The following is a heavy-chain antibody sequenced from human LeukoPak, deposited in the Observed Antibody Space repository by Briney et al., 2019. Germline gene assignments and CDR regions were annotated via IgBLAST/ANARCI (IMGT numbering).Heavy chain of an antibody. CDR2: IYTSGST. Sequence: SQTLSLTCTVSGGSISDGTYYWSWIRQPAGKGLEWIGRIYTSGSTNYNPSLKSRVTMSVDTSKNQFSLKLSSVTAADTAVYYCARDLEAAGLSAFDIWGQGTMVTVSS. J-gene: IGHJ3*02. CDR1: GGSISDGTYY. CDR3: ARDLEAAGLSAFDI. D-gene: IGHD6-13*01. V-gene: IGHV4-61*02.